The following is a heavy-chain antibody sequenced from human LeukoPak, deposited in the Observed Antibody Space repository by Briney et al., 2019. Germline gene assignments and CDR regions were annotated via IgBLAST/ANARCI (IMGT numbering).Heavy chain of an antibody. J-gene: IGHJ4*02. D-gene: IGHD3-22*01. Sequence: GGSLRLSCAASGFTFSSYSMNWVRQAPGKGLEWVSSISSSSSYIYYADSVKGRFTISRDNAKNSLYLQMNSLRAEGTAVYYCARDKLLYYDSSGRDYWGQGTLVTVSS. V-gene: IGHV3-21*01. CDR3: ARDKLLYYDSSGRDY. CDR2: ISSSSSYI. CDR1: GFTFSSYS.